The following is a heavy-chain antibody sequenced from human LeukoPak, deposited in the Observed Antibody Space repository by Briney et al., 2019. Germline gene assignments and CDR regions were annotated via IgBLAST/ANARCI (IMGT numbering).Heavy chain of an antibody. CDR2: IYYSGST. D-gene: IGHD2/OR15-2a*01. CDR1: GGSVSSGNYY. V-gene: IGHV4-61*01. CDR3: ATEPRPIVYGLHY. Sequence: SETLSLTCTVSGGSVSSGNYYWSWIRQPPGKGLEWIGYIYYSGSTNYNPSLKSRVTISVDTSKNQFSLKLSSVTAADTAVYYCATEPRPIVYGLHYWGQGTLVTVSS. J-gene: IGHJ4*02.